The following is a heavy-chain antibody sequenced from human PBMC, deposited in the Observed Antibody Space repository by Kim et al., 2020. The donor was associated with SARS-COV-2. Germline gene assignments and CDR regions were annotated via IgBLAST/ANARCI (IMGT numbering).Heavy chain of an antibody. Sequence: ADPVKGRFTIARDNSKNTLYLQMNSLRAEDTAVYYCAKEGSGDGDPDFDYWGQGTLVTVSS. D-gene: IGHD4-17*01. V-gene: IGHV3-23*01. CDR3: AKEGSGDGDPDFDY. J-gene: IGHJ4*02.